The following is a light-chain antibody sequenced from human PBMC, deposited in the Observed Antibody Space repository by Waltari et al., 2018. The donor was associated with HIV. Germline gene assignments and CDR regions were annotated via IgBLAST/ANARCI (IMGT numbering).Light chain of an antibody. V-gene: IGLV10-54*01. CDR3: SAWDSSLSAWV. CDR2: RNN. CDR1: SNNVGNEG. Sequence: QAGLTQPPSVSKGLRQTATLTCTGNSNNVGNEGATWLQKHQGHPPKLLSNRNNNRPSGISERFSASRSGNTASLTITGLQPEDEADYYCSAWDSSLSAWVFGGGTKLTVL. J-gene: IGLJ3*02.